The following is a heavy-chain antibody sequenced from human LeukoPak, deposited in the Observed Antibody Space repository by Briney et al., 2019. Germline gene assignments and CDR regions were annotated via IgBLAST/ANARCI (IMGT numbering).Heavy chain of an antibody. CDR2: ISSSSSYI. Sequence: GGSLRLSCAASGFTFSSYSMNWVRQAPGKGLEWVSSISSSSSYIYYADSVKGRFTISRDNAKNSLYLQMNSLRAEDTTVYYCARDYMAVAGKVNWFDPWGQGTLVTVSS. V-gene: IGHV3-21*01. D-gene: IGHD6-19*01. J-gene: IGHJ5*02. CDR1: GFTFSSYS. CDR3: ARDYMAVAGKVNWFDP.